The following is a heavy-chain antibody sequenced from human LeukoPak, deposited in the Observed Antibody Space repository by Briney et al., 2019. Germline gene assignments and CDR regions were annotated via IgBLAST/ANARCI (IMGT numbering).Heavy chain of an antibody. CDR2: IYDSGTT. Sequence: SGTLSLTCTVSGDSINRYLWTWIRQPAGRGLEWIGRIYDSGTTNYKPSLKSRVSMSVETPKNQFSLRLSSVTAADTAVYYCARQSDSGGYFEYWGQGIRVTVSS. D-gene: IGHD2-15*01. J-gene: IGHJ4*01. CDR1: GDSINRYL. V-gene: IGHV4-4*07. CDR3: ARQSDSGGYFEY.